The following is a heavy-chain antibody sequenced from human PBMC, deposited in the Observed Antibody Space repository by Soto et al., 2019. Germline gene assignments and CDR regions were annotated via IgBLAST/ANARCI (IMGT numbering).Heavy chain of an antibody. CDR1: GYTFTSYA. CDR3: ARIKNNWNYWLFDY. D-gene: IGHD1-7*01. J-gene: IGHJ4*02. V-gene: IGHV1-3*01. Sequence: ASVKVSCKASGYTFTSYAMHWVRQAPGQRLEWMGWINAGNGNTKYSQKFQGRVTITRDTSASTAYMELSSLRSEDTAVYYCARIKNNWNYWLFDYWGQGPLVTVSS. CDR2: INAGNGNT.